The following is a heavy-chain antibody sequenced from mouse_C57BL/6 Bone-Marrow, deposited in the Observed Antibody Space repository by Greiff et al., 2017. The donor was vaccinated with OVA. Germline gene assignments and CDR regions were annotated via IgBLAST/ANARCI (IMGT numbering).Heavy chain of an antibody. Sequence: EVMLVESGGGLVKPGGSLKLSCAASGFTFSSYAMSWVRQTPEKRLEWVATISDGGSYTYYPDNVKGRFTISRDNAKNNLYLQMSHLKSEDTAMYYCARVRFITTVVAVYWYFDVWGTGTTVTVSS. D-gene: IGHD1-1*01. V-gene: IGHV5-4*03. J-gene: IGHJ1*03. CDR1: GFTFSSYA. CDR2: ISDGGSYT. CDR3: ARVRFITTVVAVYWYFDV.